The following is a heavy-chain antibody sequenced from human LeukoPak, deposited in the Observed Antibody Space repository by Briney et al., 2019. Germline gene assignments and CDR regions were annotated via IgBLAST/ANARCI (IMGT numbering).Heavy chain of an antibody. J-gene: IGHJ4*02. CDR3: ASGGLTGYDSSGYYYFDY. CDR2: IYYSGST. D-gene: IGHD3-22*01. Sequence: SETLSLTCTVSGGSISGGGYYWSWIRQHPGKGLEWIGYIYYSGSTYYNPSLKSRVTISVDTSKNQFSLKLSSVTAADTAVYYCASGGLTGYDSSGYYYFDYWGQGTLVTVSS. CDR1: GGSISGGGYY. V-gene: IGHV4-31*03.